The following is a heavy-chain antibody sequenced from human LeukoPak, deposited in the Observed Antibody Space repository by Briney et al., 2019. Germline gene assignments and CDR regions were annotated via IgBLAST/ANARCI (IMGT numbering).Heavy chain of an antibody. CDR1: GFTFSNAW. D-gene: IGHD6-13*01. J-gene: IGHJ3*02. CDR2: IKSKTDGGTT. CDR3: ATPLAAAAFDI. Sequence: GGSLRLSCAASGFTFSNAWMSWVRQAPGKGLEWVGRIKSKTDGGTTDYAAPVKGRFTISRDDSKNTLYLQMNSLKTEDTAVYYCATPLAAAAFDIWGQGTMVTVSS. V-gene: IGHV3-15*01.